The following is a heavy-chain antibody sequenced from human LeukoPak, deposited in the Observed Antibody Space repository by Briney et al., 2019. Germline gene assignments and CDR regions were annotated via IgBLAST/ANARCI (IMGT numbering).Heavy chain of an antibody. D-gene: IGHD6-19*01. J-gene: IGHJ4*02. CDR1: GFTISSYG. CDR3: AYSSLST. Sequence: GGSLRLSCAASGFTISSYGMHWVRQAAGKGLEGVAFIHSDGINKYYPDSVKGRFTISRDNSKNTLYLQMNSLRAEDTAVYYCAYSSLSTWGQGTLVTVSS. CDR2: IHSDGINK. V-gene: IGHV3-30*02.